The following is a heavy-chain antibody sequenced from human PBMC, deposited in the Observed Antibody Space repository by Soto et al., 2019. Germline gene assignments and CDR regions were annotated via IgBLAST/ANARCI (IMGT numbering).Heavy chain of an antibody. Sequence: EAQLVESGGGLVQPGGPLRPSCEASGFRFGVYWISWSRQAPGKGLEGVANINDDGSERNYVDSVKGRFTISRDTPNNLLFLQMNSLRDEDTAVYYCAREFYGYYTYGPGDYWGQGTLVAVSS. CDR2: INDDGSER. V-gene: IGHV3-7*01. CDR1: GFRFGVYW. D-gene: IGHD3-3*01. CDR3: AREFYGYYTYGPGDY. J-gene: IGHJ4*02.